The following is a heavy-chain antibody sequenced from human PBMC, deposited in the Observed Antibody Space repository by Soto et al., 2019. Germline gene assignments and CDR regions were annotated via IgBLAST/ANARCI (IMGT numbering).Heavy chain of an antibody. D-gene: IGHD5-12*01. CDR3: ARPGYSGYDWGCYFDF. CDR2: IGSTGSTI. CDR1: GFDFRIYE. J-gene: IGHJ4*02. V-gene: IGHV3-48*03. Sequence: GGSLILSCEASGFDFRIYEINWVRQAPGKGLEWLSYIGSTGSTIYYADSVKGRFTISRDDGKNSVYLQMNTLRAEDTAVYYCARPGYSGYDWGCYFDFWGQGTPVTVSS.